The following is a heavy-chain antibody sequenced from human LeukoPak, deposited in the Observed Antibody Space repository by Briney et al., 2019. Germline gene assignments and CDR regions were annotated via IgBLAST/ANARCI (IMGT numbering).Heavy chain of an antibody. D-gene: IGHD6-19*01. Sequence: SETLSLTCAVSGGSISSGGYSWSWIRQPPGKGLEWIGYIYHSGSTDYNPSLKSRVTISVDTSKNQFSLKLSSVTAADTAVYYCARSSGWYSTNWFDPWGQGTLVTVSS. J-gene: IGHJ5*02. CDR2: IYHSGST. CDR3: ARSSGWYSTNWFDP. CDR1: GGSISSGGYS. V-gene: IGHV4-30-2*01.